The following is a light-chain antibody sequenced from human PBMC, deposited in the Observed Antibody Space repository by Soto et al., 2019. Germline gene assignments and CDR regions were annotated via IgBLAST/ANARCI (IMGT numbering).Light chain of an antibody. J-gene: IGLJ1*01. CDR2: DVS. V-gene: IGLV2-14*01. CDR1: NSDVGGYNF. CDR3: SSYTSSSIPYV. Sequence: QSALTQPASVSGSPGQSITISCTGTNSDVGGYNFVSWYQQHPGKAPKLMISDVSNRPSGVSSRFSGSKSGNTASLNISGLQAEDEADYYCSSYTSSSIPYVFGIGTKVTVL.